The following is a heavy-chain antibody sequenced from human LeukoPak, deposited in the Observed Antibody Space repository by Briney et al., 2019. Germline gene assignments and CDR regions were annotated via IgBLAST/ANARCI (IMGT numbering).Heavy chain of an antibody. Sequence: SETLSLTCTVSGGSISSYYWSWIRQPPGKGLEWIGYIYYSGSTNYNPSLKSRVTISVDTSKNQFSLKLSSVTAADTALYYCAVKRLGGWGGGYFDYWGQGTLVTVSS. V-gene: IGHV4-59*01. CDR2: IYYSGST. D-gene: IGHD3-16*01. J-gene: IGHJ4*02. CDR1: GGSISSYY. CDR3: AVKRLGGWGGGYFDY.